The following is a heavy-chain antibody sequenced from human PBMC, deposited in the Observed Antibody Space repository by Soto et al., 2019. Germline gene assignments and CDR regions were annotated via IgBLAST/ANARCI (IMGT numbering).Heavy chain of an antibody. CDR3: ARVFTGTYPYSYGMDV. Sequence: QVQLQQSGPGLVKASQTLSLTCTISGGSISSADYYWSWIRQHPWKGLEWIGYITYIGSTYYIPSLRSRVTISVDTSKTQFSLKLSSVTAADTAVYYCARVFTGTYPYSYGMDVWGQGTTVTVSS. J-gene: IGHJ6*02. V-gene: IGHV4-31*03. CDR1: GGSISSADYY. D-gene: IGHD1-26*01. CDR2: ITYIGST.